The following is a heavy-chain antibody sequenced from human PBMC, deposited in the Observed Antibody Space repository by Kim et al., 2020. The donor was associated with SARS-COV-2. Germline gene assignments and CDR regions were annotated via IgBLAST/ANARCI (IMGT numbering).Heavy chain of an antibody. Sequence: GGSLRLSCAASGFTFSNAWMSWVRQAPGKGLEWVGRIKSKTDGGTTDYAAPVKGRFTISRDDSKNTLYLQMNSLKTEDTDVYYCTTDMTALRYFDWGFDYWGQGTLVTVSS. D-gene: IGHD3-9*01. J-gene: IGHJ4*02. CDR1: GFTFSNAW. CDR3: TTDMTALRYFDWGFDY. V-gene: IGHV3-15*01. CDR2: IKSKTDGGTT.